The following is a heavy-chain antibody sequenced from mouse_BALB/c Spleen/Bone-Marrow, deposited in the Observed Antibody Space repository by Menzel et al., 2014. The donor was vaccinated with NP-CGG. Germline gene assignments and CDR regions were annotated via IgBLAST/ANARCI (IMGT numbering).Heavy chain of an antibody. J-gene: IGHJ4*01. D-gene: IGHD2-4*01. Sequence: QVQLQQSGPGLVAPSQSLSITCTVSGFSLTGYGVSWVRQPPGKGLEWLGMIWGDGSTDYNSALKSRLSISKDNSKSQVFLKVNSLQTEDTASYYCARDSFLITRALDYWSQGTSVTVSS. CDR1: GFSLTGYG. CDR2: IWGDGST. V-gene: IGHV2-6-7*01. CDR3: ARDSFLITRALDY.